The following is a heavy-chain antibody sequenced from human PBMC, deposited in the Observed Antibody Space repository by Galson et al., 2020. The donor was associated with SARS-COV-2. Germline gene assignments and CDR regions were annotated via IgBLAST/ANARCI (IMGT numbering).Heavy chain of an antibody. CDR2: IYYSGST. CDR1: GGSISSGDYY. CDR3: ASGSIDYYDSSGYSSGFDY. J-gene: IGHJ4*02. D-gene: IGHD3-22*01. V-gene: IGHV4-30-4*01. Sequence: ETSETLSLTCTVSGGSISSGDYYWSWLRQPPGKGLEWIGYIYYSGSTYYNTSLKSRVTISVDTSKNQFSMKLSSVTAADTAVYYCASGSIDYYDSSGYSSGFDYWGQGTLVTVSS.